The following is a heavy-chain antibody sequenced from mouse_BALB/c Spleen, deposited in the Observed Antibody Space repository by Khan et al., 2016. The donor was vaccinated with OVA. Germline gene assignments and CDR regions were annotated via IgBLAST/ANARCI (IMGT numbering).Heavy chain of an antibody. CDR2: TNPTNGRT. CDR1: GYTFTSYW. Sequence: QVQLQQSGAELVKAGASVKMSCKASGYTFTSYWMHWVKQRLGQGLEWFAETNPTNGRTYYNEKFKRKATLTVDKSSSTAYMLLSVPTFKDSAVYDCARIKKIVATYFDYWGQGTTLTVSS. J-gene: IGHJ2*01. CDR3: ARIKKIVATYFDY. D-gene: IGHD1-1*01. V-gene: IGHV1S81*02.